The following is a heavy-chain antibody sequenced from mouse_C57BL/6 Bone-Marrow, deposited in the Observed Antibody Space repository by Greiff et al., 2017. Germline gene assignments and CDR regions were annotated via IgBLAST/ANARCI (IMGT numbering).Heavy chain of an antibody. CDR3: ARDDYYGSSPFAY. D-gene: IGHD1-1*01. CDR1: GFTFSDFY. Sequence: KLMDSGGGLVHSGRPLRLSCATSGFTFSDFYLGWVRQAPGRGLEWIAASRNKANDYTTEYSASLKGRFIVSRDTSQSILYLQMNALRAEDTAIYYCARDDYYGSSPFAYWGQGTLVTVSA. CDR2: SRNKANDYTT. J-gene: IGHJ3*01. V-gene: IGHV7-1*01.